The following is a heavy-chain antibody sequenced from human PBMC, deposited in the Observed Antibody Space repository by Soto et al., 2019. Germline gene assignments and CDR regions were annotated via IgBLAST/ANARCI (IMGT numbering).Heavy chain of an antibody. J-gene: IGHJ3*02. D-gene: IGHD3-9*01. CDR3: ARDYDILTGYPSAHAFDI. V-gene: IGHV1-46*03. Sequence: ASVKVSCKASGYTFTGYYMHWVRQAPGQGLEWMGWINPSGGSTNYAQKFQGRVTMTRDTSTSTVYMELSSLRSEDTAVYYCARDYDILTGYPSAHAFDIWGQGTMVTVSS. CDR2: INPSGGST. CDR1: GYTFTGYY.